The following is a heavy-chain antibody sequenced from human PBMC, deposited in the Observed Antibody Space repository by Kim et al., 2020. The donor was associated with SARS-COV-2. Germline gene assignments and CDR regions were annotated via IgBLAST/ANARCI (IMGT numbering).Heavy chain of an antibody. CDR2: INPGGDIT. CDR3: AADNSAADTAWWFDP. D-gene: IGHD6-13*01. J-gene: IGHJ5*02. CDR1: GFTFANNW. Sequence: ASVKVSCKASGFTFANNWIHWVRQAPGQGLEWMAVINPGGDITSYAQKFQGRLTITRDTSTNTVSIELSSLTSDDTAVYYFAADNSAADTAWWFDPWGQGTLVIVSS. V-gene: IGHV1-46*01.